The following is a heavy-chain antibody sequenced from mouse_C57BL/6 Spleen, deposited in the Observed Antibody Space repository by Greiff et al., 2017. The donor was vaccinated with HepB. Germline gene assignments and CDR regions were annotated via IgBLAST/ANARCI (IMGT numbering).Heavy chain of an antibody. CDR1: GYTFTSYW. CDR2: IDPSDSET. CDR3: ARGDYYSNYVDY. Sequence: QVQLQQPGAELVRPGSSVKLSCKASGYTFTSYWMHWVKQRPIQGLEWIGSIDPSDSETHYNQKFKDKATLTVDKSSSTAYMQLSSLTSEDSAVYYCARGDYYSNYVDYWGQGTTLTVSS. V-gene: IGHV1-52*01. D-gene: IGHD2-5*01. J-gene: IGHJ2*01.